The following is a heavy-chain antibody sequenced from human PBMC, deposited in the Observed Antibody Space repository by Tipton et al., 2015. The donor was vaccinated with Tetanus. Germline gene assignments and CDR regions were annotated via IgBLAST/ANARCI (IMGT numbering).Heavy chain of an antibody. CDR1: GFTSESHY. D-gene: IGHD3-10*01. V-gene: IGHV3-53*01. CDR3: GRASGYHYGSGSYYSGEDY. Sequence: SLRLSCAASGFTSESHYMHWVRQAPGKGLEWVSVIYSGGSTYYGDSVKGRFTISRDNSKNTVYLQMNSLRADDTALYYCGRASGYHYGSGSYYSGEDYWGQGTLVTVSS. J-gene: IGHJ4*02. CDR2: IYSGGST.